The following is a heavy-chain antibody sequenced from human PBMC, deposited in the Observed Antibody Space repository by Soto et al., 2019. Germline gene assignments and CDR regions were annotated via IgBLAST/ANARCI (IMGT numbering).Heavy chain of an antibody. CDR1: GFSLSTSGVG. Sequence: QITLKESGPTLVKPTQTLTLTCTFSGFSLSTSGVGVGWIRQPPGKGLEWLALIYWDDDKRYSPSLKSRLTITKDTSKTPVGLTRTTLDPSGTATYYSAHTRAIVVIVAEAEYFQHWGQAPLGTLSS. V-gene: IGHV2-5*02. CDR3: AHTRAIVVIVAEAEYFQH. CDR2: IYWDDDK. D-gene: IGHD2-2*01. J-gene: IGHJ1*01.